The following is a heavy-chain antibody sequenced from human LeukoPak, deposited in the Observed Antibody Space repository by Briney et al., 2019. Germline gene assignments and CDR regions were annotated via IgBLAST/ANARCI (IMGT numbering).Heavy chain of an antibody. D-gene: IGHD1-20*01. CDR3: ATYNWNEGTFDY. Sequence: SETLSLTCSVSGGSMNPYYWNWIRQPPGKGLEWIGYQYYSGATDYNPSLKSRVTISVDTSTNQFSLKLNSVTAADTAVYYCATYNWNEGTFDYWGQGTLVTVSS. CDR2: QYYSGAT. V-gene: IGHV4-59*08. CDR1: GGSMNPYY. J-gene: IGHJ4*02.